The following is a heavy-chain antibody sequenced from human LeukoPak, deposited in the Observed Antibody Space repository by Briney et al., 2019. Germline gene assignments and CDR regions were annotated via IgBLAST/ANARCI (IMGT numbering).Heavy chain of an antibody. J-gene: IGHJ6*03. D-gene: IGHD3-16*01. CDR3: ARVFEGSGGARYYYYYMDV. Sequence: SETLSLTCTVSGGSISSYYWSWIRQPPGKGLEWIGYIYYSGSTNYNPSLKSRVTISVDTSKNQFTLKLSSVTAADTAVYYCARVFEGSGGARYYYYYMDVWGKGTTVTVSS. CDR1: GGSISSYY. V-gene: IGHV4-59*01. CDR2: IYYSGST.